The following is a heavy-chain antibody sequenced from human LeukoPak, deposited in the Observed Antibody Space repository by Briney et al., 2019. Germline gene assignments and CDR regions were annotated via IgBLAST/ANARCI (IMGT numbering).Heavy chain of an antibody. V-gene: IGHV4-34*01. CDR2: INHSGST. CDR3: ARGRTVRGVIKFYYYMDV. J-gene: IGHJ6*03. D-gene: IGHD3-10*01. CDR1: GGSFSGYY. Sequence: SETLSLTCAVYGGSFSGYYWSWIRQPPGKGLEWIGEINHSGSTNYNPSPKSRVTISVDTSKNQFSLKLSSVTAADTAVYYCARGRTVRGVIKFYYYMDVWGKGTTVTVSS.